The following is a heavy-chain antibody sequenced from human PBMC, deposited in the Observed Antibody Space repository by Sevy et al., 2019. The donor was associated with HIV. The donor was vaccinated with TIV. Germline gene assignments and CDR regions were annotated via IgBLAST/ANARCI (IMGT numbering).Heavy chain of an antibody. Sequence: GGSLRLSCAASGFTVSSNYMSWVRQAPGKGLEWVSVIYSGGSTYYADSVKGRFTISRDNCKNTLYLQMNSLRAEDTAVYYCARAQGGSYYYFDYWGQGTLVTVSS. CDR1: GFTVSSNY. CDR3: ARAQGGSYYYFDY. D-gene: IGHD1-26*01. V-gene: IGHV3-53*01. J-gene: IGHJ4*02. CDR2: IYSGGST.